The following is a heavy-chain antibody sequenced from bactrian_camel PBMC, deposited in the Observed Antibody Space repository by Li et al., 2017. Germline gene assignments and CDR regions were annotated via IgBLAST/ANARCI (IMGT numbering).Heavy chain of an antibody. V-gene: IGHV3S42*01. D-gene: IGHD2*01. CDR2: SWSAEGTT. J-gene: IGHJ6*01. CDR3: ATTAFSDVSGNCHNRSDFRY. CDR1: GSADNREC. Sequence: VQLVESGGASVQAGESLSVSCAISGSADNRECMGWFRQAPGKERERVASWSAEGTTRYADSVRGRFTISTDDDRKTLFLQMDSLKPEDSAMYYCATTAFSDVSGNCHNRSDFRYWGQGTQVTVS.